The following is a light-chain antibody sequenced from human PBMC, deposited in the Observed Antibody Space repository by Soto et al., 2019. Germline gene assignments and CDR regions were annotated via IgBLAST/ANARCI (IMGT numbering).Light chain of an antibody. J-gene: IGKJ3*01. Sequence: EIVLTQSPGTLSLSPGERATLSCRASQSIYINSLAWYQHKRGQAPRLLIYAATVRATAVPDRFNGSGSGTDFALTISSLEPEDSAVYYCHQRSNWPPSFGPGTKVDIK. CDR2: AAT. CDR3: HQRSNWPPS. V-gene: IGKV3D-20*02. CDR1: QSIYINS.